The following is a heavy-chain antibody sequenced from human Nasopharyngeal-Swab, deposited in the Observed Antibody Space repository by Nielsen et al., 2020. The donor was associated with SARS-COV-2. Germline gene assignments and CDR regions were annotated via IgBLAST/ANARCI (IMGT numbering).Heavy chain of an antibody. CDR3: AFVFFMVGRCYRYYYYYYMDV. D-gene: IGHD2-15*01. J-gene: IGHJ6*03. CDR2: IYYSGST. V-gene: IGHV4-59*01. Sequence: WIRQPPGKGLEWIGYIYYSGSTKYNPSLKSRVTISVDTSKNQFSLKLSSVTAADTAVYHFAFVFFMVGRCYRYYYYYYMDVWGKGTTVTVSS.